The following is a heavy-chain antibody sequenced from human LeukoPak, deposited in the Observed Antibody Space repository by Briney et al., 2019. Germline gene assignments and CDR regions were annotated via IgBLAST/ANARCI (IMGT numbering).Heavy chain of an antibody. Sequence: PGGSLRLPCAASGFTFSSYSMNWVRQAPGKGLEWVSYISSSGSTIYYADSVKGRFTISRDNAKNSLYLQMNSLRAEDTAVHYCAELGITMIGGVWGKGTTVTISS. V-gene: IGHV3-48*04. CDR2: ISSSGSTI. CDR3: AELGITMIGGV. D-gene: IGHD3-10*02. J-gene: IGHJ6*04. CDR1: GFTFSSYS.